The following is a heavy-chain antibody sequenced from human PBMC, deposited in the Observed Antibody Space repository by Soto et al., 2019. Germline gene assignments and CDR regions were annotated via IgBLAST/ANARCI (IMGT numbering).Heavy chain of an antibody. CDR2: INHSGST. J-gene: IGHJ4*02. Sequence: QVQLQQWGAGLLKPSETLSLTCAVYGGSFSGYYWSWIRQPPGKGLEWIGEINHSGSTNYNPSLKSRVTISVDTSKNQFSLKLSSVTAAGTAVYYCAREVVRGGLFDSWGQGTLVTLSS. D-gene: IGHD3-10*01. CDR1: GGSFSGYY. CDR3: AREVVRGGLFDS. V-gene: IGHV4-34*01.